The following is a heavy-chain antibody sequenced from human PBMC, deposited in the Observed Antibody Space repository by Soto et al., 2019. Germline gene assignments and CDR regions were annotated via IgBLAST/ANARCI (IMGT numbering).Heavy chain of an antibody. CDR2: ISGSGDST. CDR1: GFPFSNYA. D-gene: IGHD2-2*01. CDR3: EKRGLGYCSTTSCRGRWFDP. Sequence: PGLSLRLSCKASGFPFSNYALSWDRQAPGKGLGWDSAISGSGDSTYYADSVKGRFTISXXXXXXTXYXQXNXXNTXDTAVYYCEKRGLGYCSTTSCRGRWFDP. J-gene: IGHJ5*02. V-gene: IGHV3-23*01.